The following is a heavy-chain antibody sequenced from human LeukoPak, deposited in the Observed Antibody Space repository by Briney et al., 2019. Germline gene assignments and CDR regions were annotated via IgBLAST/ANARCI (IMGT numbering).Heavy chain of an antibody. CDR3: ASLGAPNVDSLAYNYYGWDV. D-gene: IGHD3-16*01. CDR2: ISYDGSDK. Sequence: GRPLRLSCAASGFTFNIFPMHWVRQAPGKGLEWVAVISYDGSDKYYTDSVKGRFTISRDNSKDTLYLQMDSLRVEDTAVYYCASLGAPNVDSLAYNYYGWDVWGRGTTVTVS. CDR1: GFTFNIFP. V-gene: IGHV3-30*04. J-gene: IGHJ6*02.